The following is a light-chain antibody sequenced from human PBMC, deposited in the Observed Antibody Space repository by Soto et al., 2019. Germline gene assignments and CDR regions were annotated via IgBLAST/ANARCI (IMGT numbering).Light chain of an antibody. CDR1: QSVSRY. J-gene: IGKJ5*01. CDR2: DAS. V-gene: IGKV3-11*01. Sequence: EIVLTQSPDTLSLSPGESATLSCRASQSVSRYLAWYQQKPGQTPRLLIYDASNRAAGIPARFSGSGSGTDFTLTISSLEPEDFAVYYCQQRSNWPLTFGGGTRLEIK. CDR3: QQRSNWPLT.